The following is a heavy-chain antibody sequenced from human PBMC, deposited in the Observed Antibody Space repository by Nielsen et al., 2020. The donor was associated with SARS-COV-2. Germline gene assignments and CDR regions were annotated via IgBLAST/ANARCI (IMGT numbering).Heavy chain of an antibody. J-gene: IGHJ4*02. Sequence: GGSLRLSCTASGFSFGDYAMIWVRQAPGKGLEWIGFIRSKAFGGTTEYAASVKGRFTISRDDSKAIAYLQMDSLKTEDTAVYYCGRDQSTAGWFGFADYWGQGTLVTVSS. V-gene: IGHV3-49*04. CDR2: IRSKAFGGTT. CDR3: GRDQSTAGWFGFADY. D-gene: IGHD3-16*01. CDR1: GFSFGDYA.